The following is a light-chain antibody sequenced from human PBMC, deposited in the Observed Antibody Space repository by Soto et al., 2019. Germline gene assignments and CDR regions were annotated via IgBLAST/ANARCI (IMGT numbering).Light chain of an antibody. CDR2: DVT. Sequence: QSGLTQPASVSGSPGQSITISCTGTSSDVGGYNYVSWYQQHPGKAPKLMIYDVTNRPSGVSDRFSGSKSGNTASLTISGLQAEDEADYYCTSYTSGSTTYVFGTGTKLTVL. CDR1: SSDVGGYNY. J-gene: IGLJ1*01. CDR3: TSYTSGSTTYV. V-gene: IGLV2-14*01.